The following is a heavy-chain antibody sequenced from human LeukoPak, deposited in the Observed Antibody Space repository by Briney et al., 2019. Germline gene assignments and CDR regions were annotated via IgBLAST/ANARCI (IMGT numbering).Heavy chain of an antibody. CDR2: INHSGST. CDR3: ARGLWTVKPYYYYYYMDV. J-gene: IGHJ6*03. D-gene: IGHD3/OR15-3a*01. V-gene: IGHV4-39*07. CDR1: GGSISSSSYY. Sequence: SETLSLTCTVSGGSISSSSYYWGWIRQPPGKGLEWIGEINHSGSTNYNPSLKSRVTISVDTSKNQFSLKLSSVTAADTAVYYCARGLWTVKPYYYYYYMDVWGKGTTVTVSS.